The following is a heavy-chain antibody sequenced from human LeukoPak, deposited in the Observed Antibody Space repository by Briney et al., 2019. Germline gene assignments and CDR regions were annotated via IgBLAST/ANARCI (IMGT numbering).Heavy chain of an antibody. J-gene: IGHJ6*02. CDR3: ARDSGYYDSSGYPYYYYGMDV. D-gene: IGHD3-22*01. Sequence: PGGSLRLSCAASGFTVSSNYMSWVRQAPGKGLEWVSVIYSGGSTYYADSVKGRFTISRHNYKNTLYLQMNSLRAEDTAVYYCARDSGYYDSSGYPYYYYGMDVWGQGTTVTVSS. CDR2: IYSGGST. CDR1: GFTVSSNY. V-gene: IGHV3-53*04.